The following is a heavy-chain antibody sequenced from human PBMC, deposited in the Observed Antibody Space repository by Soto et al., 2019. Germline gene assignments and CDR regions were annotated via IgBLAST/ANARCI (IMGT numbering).Heavy chain of an antibody. Sequence: TCSVSGYTFTSYDIYWVRQATGQGLEWMGWMNPNTGNSGYAQKFQGRVTMTSDTSISTAHMELSSLRSEDTAVYYCARRAETNGWNGFGADKYYFDFWGQETLVTVSS. D-gene: IGHD1-1*01. V-gene: IGHV1-8*01. CDR1: GYTFTSYD. CDR2: MNPNTGNS. CDR3: ARRAETNGWNGFGADKYYFDF. J-gene: IGHJ4*02.